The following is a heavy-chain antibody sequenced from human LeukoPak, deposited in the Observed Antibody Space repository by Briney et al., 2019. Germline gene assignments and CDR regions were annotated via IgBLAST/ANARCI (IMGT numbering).Heavy chain of an antibody. D-gene: IGHD2-2*01. Sequence: PGGSLRLSCAASGFTFSSYGMHWVRQAPGKGLEWVAFIRYDGSNKYYADSVKGRFPISRDNSKNTLYLQMNSLRAEDTAVYYCAPQPYCSSTSCYPPDYWGQGTLVTVSS. CDR2: IRYDGSNK. V-gene: IGHV3-30*02. J-gene: IGHJ4*02. CDR3: APQPYCSSTSCYPPDY. CDR1: GFTFSSYG.